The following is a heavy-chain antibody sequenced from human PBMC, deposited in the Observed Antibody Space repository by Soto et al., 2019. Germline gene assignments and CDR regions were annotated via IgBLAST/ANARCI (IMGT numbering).Heavy chain of an antibody. J-gene: IGHJ4*02. CDR1: DFNFSSYS. D-gene: IGHD3-10*01. V-gene: IGHV3-48*01. Sequence: GRSLSLSCAASDFNFSSYSMNWVRQAPGKGLEWVSYISSSSSTIYYADSVKGRFTISRDNAKNSLYLQMNSLRAEDTAVYYCASTHGSGSHPASIDYWGQGTLVTVSS. CDR2: ISSSSSTI. CDR3: ASTHGSGSHPASIDY.